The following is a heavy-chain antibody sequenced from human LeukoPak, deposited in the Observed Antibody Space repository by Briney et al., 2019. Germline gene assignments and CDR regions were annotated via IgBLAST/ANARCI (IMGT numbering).Heavy chain of an antibody. D-gene: IGHD2-2*01. V-gene: IGHV1-2*02. CDR1: GYTFTGYY. Sequence: ASVKVSCKASGYTFTGYYMHWVRQAPGQGLEWMGWINPNSGGTNYAQKFQGRVTMTRDTSISTAYMELSRLRSDDTAVYYCARDWGCQLLLLNWFDPWGQGTLVTVSS. CDR2: INPNSGGT. J-gene: IGHJ5*02. CDR3: ARDWGCQLLLLNWFDP.